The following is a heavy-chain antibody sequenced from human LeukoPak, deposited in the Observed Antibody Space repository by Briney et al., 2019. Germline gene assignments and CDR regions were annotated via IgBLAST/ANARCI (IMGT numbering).Heavy chain of an antibody. CDR3: ARSYSDSSFYYYGMAV. CDR2: MSPNSGDT. CDR1: GYTFTNLD. D-gene: IGHD6-6*01. V-gene: IGHV1-8*01. J-gene: IGHJ6*02. Sequence: GTSVKVSCKTSGYTFTNLDINWLRQAPGQGLEWMGWMSPNSGDTGYAQKFQGRVTMTRNTSISTAYMELSSLRSEDTAVYYCARSYSDSSFYYYGMAVWGQGTTVSVSS.